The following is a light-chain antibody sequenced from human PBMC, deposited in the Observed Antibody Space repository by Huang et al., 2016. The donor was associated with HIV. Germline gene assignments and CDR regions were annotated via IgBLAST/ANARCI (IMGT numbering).Light chain of an antibody. CDR1: RDISTL. CDR3: QKYDSAPRT. V-gene: IGKV1-27*01. CDR2: AAS. J-gene: IGKJ1*01. Sequence: MTQSPPSLSASIGDRVTLTCRASRDISTLLAWYQQKPGKPPRLLIYAASILHSGVPARFSGGGSGTNFTLTVSSLQPEDVANYYCQKYDSAPRTFGQGTKLEL.